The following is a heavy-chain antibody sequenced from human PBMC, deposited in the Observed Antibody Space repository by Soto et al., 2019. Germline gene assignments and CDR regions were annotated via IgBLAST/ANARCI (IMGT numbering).Heavy chain of an antibody. D-gene: IGHD2-21*01. J-gene: IGHJ5*02. CDR3: ARRAVVAVTGSLDNWLDP. V-gene: IGHV4-61*08. CDR2: VYNSGST. Sequence: PSETLSLTCTVSGGSISSCGYYWNWIRQPPGKGLEWIGYVYNSGSTNYNPSLKSRVTISVDTSKNQFSLKVNSVTAADTAVYYCARRAVVAVTGSLDNWLDPWGQGILVTVSS. CDR1: GGSISSCGYY.